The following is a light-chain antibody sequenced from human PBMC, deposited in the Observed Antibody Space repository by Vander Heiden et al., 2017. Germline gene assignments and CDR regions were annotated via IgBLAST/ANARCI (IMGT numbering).Light chain of an antibody. CDR3: AAWDDSRNGWV. J-gene: IGLJ3*02. Sequence: QSVLTQPPSASGTPGQRVTISCSGSSSNIGSNPVNWYQQPPGTAPNLLIYSNNQRPSGVPDRVSGAKSGTSASRAISGLQSGDEADYYWAAWDDSRNGWVFGGGTKLTVL. CDR1: SSNIGSNP. V-gene: IGLV1-44*01. CDR2: SNN.